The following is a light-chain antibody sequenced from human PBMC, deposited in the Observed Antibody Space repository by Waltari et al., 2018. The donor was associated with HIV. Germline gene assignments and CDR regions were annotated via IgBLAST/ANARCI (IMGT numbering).Light chain of an antibody. CDR3: CSYAGSYTYV. V-gene: IGLV2-11*01. CDR2: DVN. J-gene: IGLJ1*01. Sequence: QPALTPPRSVSGSTGQSVTISCTGTSSDVGAYNYVSWYQQHPGKAPKLMIYDVNKRPSGVPDRFSGSKSGNTASLTISGLQAEDEADYYCCSYAGSYTYVFGTGTKVTVL. CDR1: SSDVGAYNY.